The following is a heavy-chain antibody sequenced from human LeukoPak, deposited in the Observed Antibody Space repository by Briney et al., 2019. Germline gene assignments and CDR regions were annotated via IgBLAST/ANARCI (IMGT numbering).Heavy chain of an antibody. V-gene: IGHV4-4*07. CDR2: IYSSGST. J-gene: IGHJ4*02. D-gene: IGHD2-2*01. CDR1: GGSISSYY. Sequence: SETLSLTCTVSGGSISSYYWNWIRQPAGKGLEWIGRIYSSGSTNYNPSLKSRVTISVDMSKNQFSLELSSVTAADTAVYYCARGGPKYQLLWDFDYWGQGTLVTVFS. CDR3: ARGGPKYQLLWDFDY.